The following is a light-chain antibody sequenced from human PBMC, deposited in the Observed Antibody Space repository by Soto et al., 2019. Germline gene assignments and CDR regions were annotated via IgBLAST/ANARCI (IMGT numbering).Light chain of an antibody. CDR3: CSYAGSSTYV. V-gene: IGLV2-23*01. CDR1: SSDVGTYNL. Sequence: QSALTQPASVSGSPGQSITISCTGTSSDVGTYNLVSWYQHHPGKAPKLMIYEGSKRPSGGSNRFSGSKSGNTASLTISGLQAEDEADYYCCSYAGSSTYVFGTGTKVTVL. CDR2: EGS. J-gene: IGLJ1*01.